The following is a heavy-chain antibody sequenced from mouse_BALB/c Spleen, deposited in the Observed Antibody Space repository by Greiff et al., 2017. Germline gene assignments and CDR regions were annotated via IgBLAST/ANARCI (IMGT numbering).Heavy chain of an antibody. CDR1: GYTFTDYE. CDR2: IDPETGGT. J-gene: IGHJ4*01. CDR3: TRTGDYAMDY. Sequence: VKLVESGAELVRPGASVTLSCKASGYTFTDYEMHWVKQTPVHGLEWIGAIDPETGGTAYNQKFKGKATLTADKSSSTAYMELRSLTSEDSAVYYCTRTGDYAMDYWGQGTSVTVSS. V-gene: IGHV1-15*01.